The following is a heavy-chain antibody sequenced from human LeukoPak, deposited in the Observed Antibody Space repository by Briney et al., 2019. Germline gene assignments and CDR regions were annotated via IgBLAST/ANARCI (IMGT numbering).Heavy chain of an antibody. Sequence: SGPTLVNPTQTLTLTCTFSGFSLSTSGMGVGWIRQPPGKALEWLALIYWDDDKRYSPSLKSRLTITKDTSKNQVVLTMTNMDPVDTATYYCAHRSITIFGVAFDYWGQGTLVTVSS. CDR1: GFSLSTSGMG. CDR2: IYWDDDK. CDR3: AHRSITIFGVAFDY. D-gene: IGHD3-3*01. V-gene: IGHV2-5*02. J-gene: IGHJ4*02.